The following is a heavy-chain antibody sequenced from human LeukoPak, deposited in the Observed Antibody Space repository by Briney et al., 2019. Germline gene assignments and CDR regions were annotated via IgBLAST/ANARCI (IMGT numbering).Heavy chain of an antibody. CDR2: IYSDGSST. J-gene: IGHJ4*02. V-gene: IGHV3-74*01. CDR3: ARGASGYGNFDY. Sequence: GGSLRLSCAASGFSFNTYWMHWVRQAPGKGLVWVSRIYSDGSSTYYADSVKGRFTCSRDNAKNTVYLQMNSLRAEDTAVYYWARGASGYGNFDYWGQGTLVTVSS. D-gene: IGHD5-12*01. CDR1: GFSFNTYW.